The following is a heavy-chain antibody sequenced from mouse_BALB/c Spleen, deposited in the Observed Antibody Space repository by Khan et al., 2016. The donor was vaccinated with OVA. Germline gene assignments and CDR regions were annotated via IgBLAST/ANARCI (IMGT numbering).Heavy chain of an antibody. CDR2: IWAGGST. J-gene: IGHJ2*01. Sequence: QVQLKQSGPGLVAPSQSLSITCTVSGFSLTSYGVHWVRQPPGKGLEWLGVIWAGGSTNYNSALMSRLSISKDNSKSQVYLKMNSRQTDDTAMYYCARLEDIWGQGSTHTVSS. D-gene: IGHD1-3*01. CDR3: ARLEDI. V-gene: IGHV2-9*02. CDR1: GFSLTSYG.